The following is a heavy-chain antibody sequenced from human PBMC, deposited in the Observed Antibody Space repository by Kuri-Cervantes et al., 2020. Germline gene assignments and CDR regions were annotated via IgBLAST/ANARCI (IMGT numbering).Heavy chain of an antibody. CDR1: GGSISSYY. J-gene: IGHJ6*02. D-gene: IGHD6-13*01. CDR2: IYTRGST. CDR3: ASHSRPHYYYYGMDV. Sequence: GSLRLSCTVSGGSISSYYWSWIRQPAGKGLEWIGRIYTRGSTNYNPSLKSRVTMSVDTSKNQFSLKLSSVTAADTAVYYCASHSRPHYYYYGMDVWGQGTTVTVSS. V-gene: IGHV4-4*07.